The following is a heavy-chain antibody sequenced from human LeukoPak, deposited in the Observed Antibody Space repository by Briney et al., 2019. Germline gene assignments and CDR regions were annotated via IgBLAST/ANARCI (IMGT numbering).Heavy chain of an antibody. CDR3: ARLVHVVRGVHYFDY. CDR1: GGSISSSSYY. Sequence: ASETLSLTCTVSGGSISSSSYYWGWIRQPPGKGLEWIGSIYYSGSTYYNPSLKSRVTISVDTSKNQFSLKLSSVTAADTAVYYCARLVHVVRGVHYFDYWGQGTLVIVSS. V-gene: IGHV4-39*01. J-gene: IGHJ4*02. CDR2: IYYSGST. D-gene: IGHD3-10*01.